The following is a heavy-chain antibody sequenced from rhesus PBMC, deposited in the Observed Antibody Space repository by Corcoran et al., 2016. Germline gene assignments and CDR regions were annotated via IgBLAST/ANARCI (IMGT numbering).Heavy chain of an antibody. D-gene: IGHD6-43*01. V-gene: IGHV1-198*02. CDR3: ARVSGSSLDY. CDR2: IIPIVGIT. CDR1: VFTYASYS. J-gene: IGHJ4*01. Sequence: QVQLVQSGAEVKKPGASVNVSCKSSVFTYASYSISWLRQAPGQGLEGMGVIIPIVGITNYAEKLQGRVTITADTSTSTAYMELSSLRSEDTAVYYCARVSGSSLDYWGQGVLVTVSS.